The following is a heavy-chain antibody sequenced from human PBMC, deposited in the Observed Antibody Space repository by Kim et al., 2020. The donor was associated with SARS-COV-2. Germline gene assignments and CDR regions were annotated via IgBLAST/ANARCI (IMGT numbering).Heavy chain of an antibody. CDR3: TRDGLGRGDV. CDR2: IKQDGGEK. V-gene: IGHV3-7*01. Sequence: GGSRRLSCAASGFSFSTYYMSWVRQAPGKGPQWVANIKQDGGEKYYIDSVKGRFTISRDNAKNSVYLQMNNMRAEDTGVYYCTRDGLGRGDVWGKGTTVIVSA. J-gene: IGHJ6*04. CDR1: GFSFSTYY.